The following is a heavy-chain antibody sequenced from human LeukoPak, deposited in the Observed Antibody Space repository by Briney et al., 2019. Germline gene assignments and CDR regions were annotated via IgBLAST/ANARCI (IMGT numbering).Heavy chain of an antibody. CDR1: GFTISSYD. V-gene: IGHV3-13*01. J-gene: IGHJ4*02. CDR2: IGTAGDT. Sequence: TGGSLRLSCAASGFTISSYDMHWVRQATGKGLEWVSAIGTAGDTYYPGSVKGRFTISRENAKNSLYLQMNSLRAGDTAVYYCARGVYGGNSFYFDYWGQGTLVTVSS. CDR3: ARGVYGGNSFYFDY. D-gene: IGHD4-23*01.